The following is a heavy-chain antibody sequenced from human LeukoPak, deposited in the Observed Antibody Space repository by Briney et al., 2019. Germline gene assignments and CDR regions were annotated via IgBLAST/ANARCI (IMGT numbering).Heavy chain of an antibody. CDR3: ATALGWNYKFAC. J-gene: IGHJ5*01. V-gene: IGHV1-24*01. CDR1: GYTLTELS. D-gene: IGHD1-7*01. Sequence: ASVKVSCKVSGYTLTELSMHWVRQAPGKGLEWMGGFDPEDGETIYAQKFQGRVTMTEDTSTDTAYMELSSLRSEDTAVYYCATALGWNYKFACWGQGTPVTVSS. CDR2: FDPEDGET.